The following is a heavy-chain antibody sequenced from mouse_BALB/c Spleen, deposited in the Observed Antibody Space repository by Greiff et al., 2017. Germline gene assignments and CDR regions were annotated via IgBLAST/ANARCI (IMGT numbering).Heavy chain of an antibody. V-gene: IGHV5-17*02. CDR3: ARENSSAPFAY. CDR1: GFTFSSFG. Sequence: QGVESGGGLVQPGGSRKLSCAASGFTFSSFGMHWVRQAPEKGLEWVAYISSGSSTIYYADTVKGRFTISRDNPKNTLFLQMTSLRSEDTAMYYCARENSSAPFAYWGQGTLVTVSA. J-gene: IGHJ3*01. CDR2: ISSGSSTI. D-gene: IGHD3-1*01.